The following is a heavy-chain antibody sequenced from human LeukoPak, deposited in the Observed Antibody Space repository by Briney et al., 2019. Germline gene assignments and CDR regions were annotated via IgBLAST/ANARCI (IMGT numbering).Heavy chain of an antibody. J-gene: IGHJ6*02. CDR2: IKGDGSEK. CDR3: ASYRVSHGMDV. V-gene: IGHV3-7*01. CDR1: GFTFSTYL. D-gene: IGHD1-26*01. Sequence: GSLRLSCAASGFTFSTYLMAWVRQAPGKGLEWVANIKGDGSEKYHGDSVTGRFTISRDNAKNSLYLQMNSLRAEDTAIYYCASYRVSHGMDVWGQGTTVTVSS.